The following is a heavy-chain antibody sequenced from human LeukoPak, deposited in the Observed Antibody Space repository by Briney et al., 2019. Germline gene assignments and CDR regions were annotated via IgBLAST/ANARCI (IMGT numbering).Heavy chain of an antibody. CDR1: GGSISSGGYY. V-gene: IGHV4-30-2*01. D-gene: IGHD5-18*01. J-gene: IGHJ4*02. CDR2: IYHSGST. CDR3: ARHSYGSQFDY. Sequence: SETLSLTCTVSGGSISSGGYYWSWIRQPPGKGLEWIGYIYHSGSTYYNPSLKSRVTISVDRSKNQFSLILSSVTAADTAVYYCARHSYGSQFDYWGQGTLVTVSS.